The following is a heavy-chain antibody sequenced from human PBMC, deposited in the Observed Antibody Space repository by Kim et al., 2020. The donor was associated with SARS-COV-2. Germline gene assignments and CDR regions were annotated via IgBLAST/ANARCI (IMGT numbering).Heavy chain of an antibody. J-gene: IGHJ5*02. CDR2: IYYSGST. D-gene: IGHD5-12*01. CDR1: GGSISSSSYY. Sequence: SETLSLTCTVSGGSISSSSYYWGWIRQPPGKGLEWIGSIYYSGSTYYNPSLKSRVTISVDTSKNQFSLKLSSVTAADTAVYYCARHRVEMATMRNWFDPWGQGTLVTVSS. V-gene: IGHV4-39*01. CDR3: ARHRVEMATMRNWFDP.